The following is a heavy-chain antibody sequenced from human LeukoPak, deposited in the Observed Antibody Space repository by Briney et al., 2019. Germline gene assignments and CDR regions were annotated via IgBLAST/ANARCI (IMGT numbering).Heavy chain of an antibody. CDR1: GYTFSTYG. D-gene: IGHD3-10*01. J-gene: IGHJ4*02. V-gene: IGHV1-18*01. CDR3: AKRWARGVIPTGGFDC. CDR2: ISTYNGNT. Sequence: ASVKVSCKASGYTFSTYGISWVRQAPGQGLEWMGWISTYNGNTNYAQKLQGRVTMTTDTSTSTAYMELRSLRSDDTAVYYCAKRWARGVIPTGGFDCWGQGTLVTLSS.